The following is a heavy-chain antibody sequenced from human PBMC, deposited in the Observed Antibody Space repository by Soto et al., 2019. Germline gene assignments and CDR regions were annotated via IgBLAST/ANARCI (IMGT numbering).Heavy chain of an antibody. J-gene: IGHJ3*02. V-gene: IGHV3-53*01. CDR2: IYTGGST. CDR1: GFIVSTNY. CDR3: ARVFDAFDI. Sequence: EVQLVESGGGLIQPGGSLRLSCAASGFIVSTNYMTWVRQAPGKGLECVSVIYTGGSTYYADSVKGRLTISRDNSKSTLYLQMNSLRAEDTAVYYCARVFDAFDIWGQGTMVTVSS.